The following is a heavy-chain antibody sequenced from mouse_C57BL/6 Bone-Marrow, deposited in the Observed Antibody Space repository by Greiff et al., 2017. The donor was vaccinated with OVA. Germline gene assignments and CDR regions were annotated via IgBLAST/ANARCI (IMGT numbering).Heavy chain of an antibody. J-gene: IGHJ1*03. V-gene: IGHV1-15*01. CDR2: IDPETGGT. Sequence: QVQLKESGAELVRPGASVTLSCKASGYTFTDYEMHWVKQTPVHGLEWIGAIDPETGGTAYNQKFTGKAILTADKSSSTAYMELRSLTSEDSAVYYCTRKKRRYYGSSWYFDVWGTGTTVTVSS. CDR1: GYTFTDYE. CDR3: TRKKRRYYGSSWYFDV. D-gene: IGHD1-1*01.